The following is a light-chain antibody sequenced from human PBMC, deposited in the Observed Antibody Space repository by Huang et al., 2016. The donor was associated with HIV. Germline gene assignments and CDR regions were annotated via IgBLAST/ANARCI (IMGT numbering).Light chain of an antibody. CDR2: WAS. J-gene: IGKJ1*01. CDR3: QQYYSIPG. CDR1: QSVLSPSNNRNH. V-gene: IGKV4-1*01. Sequence: DIVMTQSPDSLAVSLGERATITCVSSQSVLSPSNNRNHLAWYQQSPRQHPKLLIYWASTRESGVPHRFRGSGSATDFTLTSDSLQAEDVALYFCQQYYSIPGFGQGTYVEV.